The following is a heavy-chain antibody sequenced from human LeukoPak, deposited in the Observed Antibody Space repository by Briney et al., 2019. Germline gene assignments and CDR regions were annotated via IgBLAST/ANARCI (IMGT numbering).Heavy chain of an antibody. CDR3: ARQDNSVDSGYDHFDY. CDR2: NYTGDSTT. V-gene: IGHV5-51*01. D-gene: IGHD5-12*01. J-gene: IGHJ4*02. Sequence: GESLKICCKGSGNSFTSYWIGWGRQMPGKRLGWIRINYTGDSTTKYSPSLQGQATIPADKSISTDYLLWSSLKASDTAMYYCARQDNSVDSGYDHFDYWGQGTLVTVSS. CDR1: GNSFTSYW.